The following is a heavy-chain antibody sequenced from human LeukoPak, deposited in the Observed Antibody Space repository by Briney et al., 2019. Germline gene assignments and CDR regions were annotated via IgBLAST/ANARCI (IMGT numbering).Heavy chain of an antibody. Sequence: ASVKVSCKASGYTFTSYAMHWVRQAPGQRLEWMGWINAGNGNTKYSQEFQGRVTITRDTSASTAYMELSSLRSEDMAVYYCARDSGDTATSLSYFDYWGQGTLVTVSS. CDR1: GYTFTSYA. CDR2: INAGNGNT. J-gene: IGHJ4*02. V-gene: IGHV1-3*03. CDR3: ARDSGDTATSLSYFDY. D-gene: IGHD5-18*01.